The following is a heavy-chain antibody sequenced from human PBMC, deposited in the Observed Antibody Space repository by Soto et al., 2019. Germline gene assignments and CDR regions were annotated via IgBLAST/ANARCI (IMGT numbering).Heavy chain of an antibody. CDR1: GFTFSSYG. D-gene: IGHD6-6*01. CDR2: ISYDGSNK. V-gene: IGHV3-30*18. CDR3: AKVASRTSIADDY. J-gene: IGHJ4*02. Sequence: PGGSLRLSCAASGFTFSSYGMHWVRQAPGKGLEWVAVISYDGSNKYYADSVKGRFTISRDNSKNTLYLQMNSLRAEDTAVYYCAKVASRTSIADDYWGQGTLVTVSS.